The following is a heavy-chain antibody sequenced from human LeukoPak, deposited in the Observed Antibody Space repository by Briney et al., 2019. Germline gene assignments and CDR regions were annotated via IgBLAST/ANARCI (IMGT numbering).Heavy chain of an antibody. J-gene: IGHJ4*02. CDR2: ISPSSSTI. V-gene: IGHV3-48*01. CDR1: GFTFSSYS. D-gene: IGHD3-10*01. Sequence: GGSLRLSCAASGFTFSSYSMNWVRQAPGKGLEWVSYISPSSSTIYYADSVKGRFTISRDNAKNSLYLQMNSLRAEDTAVYYCARDGSGSTDKPYYFDYWGQGTLVTVSS. CDR3: ARDGSGSTDKPYYFDY.